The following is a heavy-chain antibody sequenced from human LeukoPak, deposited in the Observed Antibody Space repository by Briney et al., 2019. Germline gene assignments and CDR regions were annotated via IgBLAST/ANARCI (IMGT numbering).Heavy chain of an antibody. V-gene: IGHV4-31*03. D-gene: IGHD4-23*01. J-gene: IGHJ4*02. CDR2: IYYSGST. Sequence: SETLSLTCNVSGGSISSGAYYWSWIRQHPGKGLEWIGYIYYSGSTYYNPSLRSRVTISVDTSKNQFSLKLSSVTAADTAVYYCARGGNSKASDYWGQGTLVTVSS. CDR3: ARGGNSKASDY. CDR1: GGSISSGAYY.